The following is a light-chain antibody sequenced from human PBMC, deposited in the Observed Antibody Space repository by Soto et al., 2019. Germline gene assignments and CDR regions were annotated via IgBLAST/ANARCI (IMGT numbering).Light chain of an antibody. CDR3: QQSYSTPQT. CDR1: QSISSY. Sequence: DIQMTQSPSYLSASVGDRVTITCRASQSISSYLNWYQQKPGKAPKLLIYAASSLQSGVPSRFSGSGSGTDLTLTISSLQPEDFATYSCQQSYSTPQTFGQGTKVEIK. V-gene: IGKV1-39*01. CDR2: AAS. J-gene: IGKJ1*01.